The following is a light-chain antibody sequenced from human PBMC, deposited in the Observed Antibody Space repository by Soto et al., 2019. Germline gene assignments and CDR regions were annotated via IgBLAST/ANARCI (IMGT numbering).Light chain of an antibody. V-gene: IGKV3-20*01. CDR3: QQYGSSPLWT. CDR1: QSVSSSY. CDR2: GAS. Sequence: EIVLTQTPGTQSLSPGERATLSCRASQSVSSSYLAWYQQKPGQAPRLLIYGASSRATGIPDRFSGSGSGTDFTLTISRLEPEVFAVYYCQQYGSSPLWTFGQGTKVEIK. J-gene: IGKJ1*01.